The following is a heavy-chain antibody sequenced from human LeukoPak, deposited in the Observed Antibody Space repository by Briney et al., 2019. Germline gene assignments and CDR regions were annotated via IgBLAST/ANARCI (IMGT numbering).Heavy chain of an antibody. V-gene: IGHV6-1*01. Sequence: SQTLSLTCAISGDSVSSNSAAWNWIRQSPSRGLEWLGRTYYRSKWYNDYAVSVTSRITINPDTSKNQFSLQLNSVTPEDTAVYYCARDGARIAAAGSYYGMDVWGQGTTVTVSS. CDR2: TYYRSKWYN. D-gene: IGHD6-13*01. CDR3: ARDGARIAAAGSYYGMDV. CDR1: GDSVSSNSAA. J-gene: IGHJ6*02.